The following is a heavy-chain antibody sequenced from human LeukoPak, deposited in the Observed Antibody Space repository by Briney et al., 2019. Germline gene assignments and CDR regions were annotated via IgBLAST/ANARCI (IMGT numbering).Heavy chain of an antibody. J-gene: IGHJ5*02. D-gene: IGHD2-15*01. CDR1: GFTFSSYE. CDR3: ARARCSGGSCYTGWFDP. CDR2: ISSSGSTI. V-gene: IGHV3-48*03. Sequence: GGSLRLSCAASGFTFSSYEMNWVRQAPGKGLEWVSYISSSGSTIYYADSVKGRFTISRDNAKNSLYLQMNSLRAEDTALYYCARARCSGGSCYTGWFDPWGQGTLVTVSS.